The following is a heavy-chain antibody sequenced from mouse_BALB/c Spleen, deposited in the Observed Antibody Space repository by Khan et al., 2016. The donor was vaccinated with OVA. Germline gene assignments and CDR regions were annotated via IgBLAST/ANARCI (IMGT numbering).Heavy chain of an antibody. CDR2: VSTGGSYT. CDR1: GFTFGTYG. CDR3: TRLAYYYDSEGFAY. D-gene: IGHD1-1*01. Sequence: EVELVESGGDLVKPGGSLKLSCAASGFTFGTYGMSWVRQTPDKRLEWVATVSTGGSYTYYPDSVKGRFTISRDNAKNTLYLQMSGLKSEDTAMFYCTRLAYYYDSEGFAYRGQGTLVTVSA. J-gene: IGHJ3*01. V-gene: IGHV5-6*01.